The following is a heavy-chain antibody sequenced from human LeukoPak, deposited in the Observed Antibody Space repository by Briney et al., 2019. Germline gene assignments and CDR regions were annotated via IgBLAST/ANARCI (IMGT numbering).Heavy chain of an antibody. Sequence: SETLSLTCGVYGGSFSGFYWSWIRQPPGKGLEWMGEINHSGSTNYNPSLKSRLTISVDTSKNQFSLKLSSVTAADTAVYYCARHASPGSSALLYYFDYWGQGTLVTVSS. CDR1: GGSFSGFY. J-gene: IGHJ4*02. CDR3: ARHASPGSSALLYYFDY. CDR2: INHSGST. D-gene: IGHD2-2*01. V-gene: IGHV4-34*01.